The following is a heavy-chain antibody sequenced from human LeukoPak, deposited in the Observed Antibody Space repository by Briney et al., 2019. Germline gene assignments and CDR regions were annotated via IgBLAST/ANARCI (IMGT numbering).Heavy chain of an antibody. V-gene: IGHV4-4*07. CDR3: ARGPYYYDSSGNFDY. CDR2: IFPGGST. CDR1: GDSISDSISDYY. D-gene: IGHD3-22*01. J-gene: IGHJ4*01. Sequence: ASETLSPTCTVSGDSISDSISDYYWSWIRQPAGKGLEWIGRIFPGGSTNYNPSLKSRITMSVDTSKNQFSLKLSSVTAADTAVYYCARGPYYYDSSGNFDYWGQGILVTVST.